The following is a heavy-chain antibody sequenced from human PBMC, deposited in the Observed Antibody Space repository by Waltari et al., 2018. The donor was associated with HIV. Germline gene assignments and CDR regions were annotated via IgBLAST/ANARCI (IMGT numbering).Heavy chain of an antibody. CDR2: ISHSGTT. V-gene: IGHV4-38-2*02. CDR1: DYSITSGYS. J-gene: IGHJ4*02. Sequence: QVHLQESGPGLVKPSETLSLTCSVSDYSITSGYSWGWIRQSPGGGPEWIGSISHSGTTVYSPSLKSRITLFRNTSKNQFFLKLTSATAADTAVYYCASTYYDLLEGWYFDFWGQGRLVTVSS. D-gene: IGHD3-3*01. CDR3: ASTYYDLLEGWYFDF.